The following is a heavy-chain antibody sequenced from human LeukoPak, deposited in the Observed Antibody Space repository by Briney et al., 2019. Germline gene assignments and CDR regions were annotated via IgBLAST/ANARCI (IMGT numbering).Heavy chain of an antibody. D-gene: IGHD3-22*01. CDR3: ARRGQYYYDSSGNNWFDP. CDR1: GGTFSSCA. Sequence: SVKVSCKASGGTFSSCAISWVRQAPGQGLEWMGGIIPIFGTANYAQKFQGRVTITADESTSTAYMELSSLRSEDTAVYYCARRGQYYYDSSGNNWFDPWGQGTLVTVSS. V-gene: IGHV1-69*13. CDR2: IIPIFGTA. J-gene: IGHJ5*02.